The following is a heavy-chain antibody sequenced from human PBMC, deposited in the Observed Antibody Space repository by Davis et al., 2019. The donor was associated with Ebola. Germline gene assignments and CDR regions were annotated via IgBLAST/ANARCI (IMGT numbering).Heavy chain of an antibody. Sequence: PSETLTLTCTVSGVSISRHNWSGIPKRRGKRQEWFGSIYYTGNAYYNSSLASRATISVDTSKNQFSLKLTSVTAADTAMYYCSERGSSVWGQGTLVTVSS. CDR2: IYYTGNA. J-gene: IGHJ4*02. D-gene: IGHD3-10*01. V-gene: IGHV4-59*03. CDR3: SERGSSV. CDR1: GVSISRHN.